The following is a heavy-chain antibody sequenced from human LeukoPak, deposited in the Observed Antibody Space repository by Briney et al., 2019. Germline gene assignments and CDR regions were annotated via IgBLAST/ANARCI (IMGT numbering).Heavy chain of an antibody. CDR2: IIPIFGTA. J-gene: IGHJ4*02. V-gene: IGHV1-69*05. CDR3: AIDPHHCSGGSCYGY. Sequence: SVTVSFKASGGTFSRYAISWVRQAPGQGLEGMGMIIPIFGTANYAQKFQGRVTITTDESTRTAYLELSSLRCDRTAGYYLAIDPHHCSGGSCYGYWGQGTLVTVSS. D-gene: IGHD2-15*01. CDR1: GGTFSRYA.